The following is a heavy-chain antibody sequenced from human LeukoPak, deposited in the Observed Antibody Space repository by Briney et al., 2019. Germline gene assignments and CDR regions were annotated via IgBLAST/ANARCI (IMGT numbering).Heavy chain of an antibody. V-gene: IGHV3-9*01. Sequence: RPGGSLRLSCAASGFTFDDYAMHWVRQAPGKGLEWDSGISWNSGSIGYAGSVKGRFTISRDNAKNSLYLQMNSLRAEDTALYYCAKLVATITGGAFDIWGQGTMVTVSS. D-gene: IGHD5-12*01. J-gene: IGHJ3*02. CDR3: AKLVATITGGAFDI. CDR2: ISWNSGSI. CDR1: GFTFDDYA.